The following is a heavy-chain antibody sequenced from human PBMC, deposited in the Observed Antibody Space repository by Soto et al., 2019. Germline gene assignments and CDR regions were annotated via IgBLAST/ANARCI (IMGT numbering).Heavy chain of an antibody. CDR3: ARAERYYDFWSAYLDY. V-gene: IGHV1-2*04. CDR1: GYTFTGYY. Sequence: GASVKVSCKASGYTFTGYYMHWVRQAPGQGLEWMGWINPNSGGTNYAQKFQGWVTMTRDTSISTAYMELSRLRSDDTAVYYCARAERYYDFWSAYLDYWGQGTLVTVSS. D-gene: IGHD3-3*01. CDR2: INPNSGGT. J-gene: IGHJ4*02.